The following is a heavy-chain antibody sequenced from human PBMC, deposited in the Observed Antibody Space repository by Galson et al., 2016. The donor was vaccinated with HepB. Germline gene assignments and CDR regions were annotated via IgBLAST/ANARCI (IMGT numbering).Heavy chain of an antibody. D-gene: IGHD2-2*02. J-gene: IGHJ5*02. CDR2: INHRGTT. CDR1: GGSFSGYY. CDR3: ARNLICTSTACYNGGVSWFGP. Sequence: ETLSLTCAVYGGSFSGYYWSWIRQSPGEGLEWLGEINHRGTTNYNPSLKRRLTISADTSKSQFSLNLSSVTAADTAVYYCARNLICTSTACYNGGVSWFGPCGQGTLVTVSS. V-gene: IGHV4-34*01.